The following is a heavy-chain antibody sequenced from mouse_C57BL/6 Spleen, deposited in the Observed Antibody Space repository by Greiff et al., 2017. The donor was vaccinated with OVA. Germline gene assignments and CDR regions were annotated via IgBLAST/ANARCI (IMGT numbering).Heavy chain of an antibody. CDR2: IYPRSGNT. V-gene: IGHV1-81*01. CDR3: ARSETRSTVVDYFDY. J-gene: IGHJ2*01. CDR1: GYTFTSYG. Sequence: QVQLQQSGAELARPGASVKLSCKASGYTFTSYGISWVKQRTGQGLEWIGEIYPRSGNTYYNEKFKGKATLTADKSSSTAYMELRSLTSEDSAVYFCARSETRSTVVDYFDYWGQGTTLTVSS. D-gene: IGHD1-1*01.